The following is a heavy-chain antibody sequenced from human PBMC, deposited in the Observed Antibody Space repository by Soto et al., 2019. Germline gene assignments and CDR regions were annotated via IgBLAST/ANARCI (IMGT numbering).Heavy chain of an antibody. D-gene: IGHD4-17*01. Sequence: QVQLVQSGAEVKKPGSSVKVSCKASGGTFSSHAISWVRQAPGQGLEWMGGHIPIFGTANYAQKFQGRVTITADESTSTAYMELSSLRSEDTAVYYCARDEPITTVTTDYYGMDVWGPGTTVTVSS. CDR2: HIPIFGTA. J-gene: IGHJ6*02. CDR1: GGTFSSHA. CDR3: ARDEPITTVTTDYYGMDV. V-gene: IGHV1-69*01.